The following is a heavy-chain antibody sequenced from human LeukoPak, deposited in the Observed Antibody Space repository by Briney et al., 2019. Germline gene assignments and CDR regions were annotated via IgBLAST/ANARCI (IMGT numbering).Heavy chain of an antibody. V-gene: IGHV3-30*03. CDR2: IPYDGSNK. J-gene: IGHJ4*02. Sequence: GGSPRLSCAASGFTFSDYGMHWVRQAPGKGLEWVAVIPYDGSNKYYADSVKGRFTISRDNSRNTLYLQMSSLRAEDTAVYYCARNRRDGYNYVYFDYWGQGTLVTVSS. CDR3: ARNRRDGYNYVYFDY. D-gene: IGHD5-24*01. CDR1: GFTFSDYG.